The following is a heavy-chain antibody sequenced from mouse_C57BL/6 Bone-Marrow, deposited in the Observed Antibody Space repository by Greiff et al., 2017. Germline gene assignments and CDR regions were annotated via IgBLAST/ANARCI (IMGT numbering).Heavy chain of an antibody. V-gene: IGHV3-6*01. J-gene: IGHJ2*01. CDR2: ISYDGSN. D-gene: IGHD2-3*01. CDR3: ARGDDGYYFDY. Sequence: DVQLQESGPGLVKPSQSLSLTCSVTGYSITSGYYWNWIRQFPGNKLEWMGYISYDGSNNYNPSLKNRIYITRDTSKNQFFLKLNSVTTEDTATYYCARGDDGYYFDYWGQGTTLTVSS. CDR1: GYSITSGYY.